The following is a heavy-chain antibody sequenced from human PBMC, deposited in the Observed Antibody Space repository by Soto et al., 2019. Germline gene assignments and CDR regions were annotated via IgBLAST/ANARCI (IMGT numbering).Heavy chain of an antibody. CDR3: ARDQGVAAAGITWFDP. V-gene: IGHV4-4*07. J-gene: IGHJ5*02. D-gene: IGHD6-13*01. CDR1: GASMNSYH. CDR2: IQSSGST. Sequence: QVQLQASGPGLVKPSETLSLTCTVSGASMNSYHWSWIRQPAGKGLEWIGHIQSSGSTNYNPSLKSRVTMSVDTSKNQCSLRLMSLTAADTAVYYCARDQGVAAAGITWFDPWGQGSLVTVSS.